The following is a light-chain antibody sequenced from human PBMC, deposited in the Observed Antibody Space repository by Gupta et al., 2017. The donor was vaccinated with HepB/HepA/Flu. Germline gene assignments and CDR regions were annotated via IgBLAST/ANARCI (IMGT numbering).Light chain of an antibody. V-gene: IGKV1-39*01. CDR2: AAS. J-gene: IGKJ1*01. CDR1: QTISTY. CDR3: QQSYIIRRT. Sequence: DIQMTQSPSSLSASVGDRVTITCRASQTISTYLNWYQKKPGKAPKVLIYAASSLQSGVPSRFSGSGSVTDFTLTITSLQPEDFATYYCQQSYIIRRTFGQGTKVEI.